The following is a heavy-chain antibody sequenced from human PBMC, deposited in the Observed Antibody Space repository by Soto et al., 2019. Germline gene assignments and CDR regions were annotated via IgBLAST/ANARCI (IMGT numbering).Heavy chain of an antibody. CDR2: ISSSGSTI. J-gene: IGHJ6*02. V-gene: IGHV3-48*03. D-gene: IGHD3-3*01. Sequence: GGSLRLSCAASGFTFSSYEMNWVRQAPGKGLEWVSYISSSGSTIYYADSVKGRFTISRDNAKNSLYLQMNSLRAEDTAVYYCARAPRLRFLEWLSPDYYYYGMDVWGQGTTVTVSS. CDR3: ARAPRLRFLEWLSPDYYYYGMDV. CDR1: GFTFSSYE.